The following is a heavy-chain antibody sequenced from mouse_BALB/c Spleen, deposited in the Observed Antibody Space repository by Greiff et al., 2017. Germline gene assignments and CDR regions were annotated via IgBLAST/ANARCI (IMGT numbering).Heavy chain of an antibody. V-gene: IGHV1-84*02. J-gene: IGHJ3*01. Sequence: VQLQQSGPELVKPGASVKISCKASGYTFTDYYINWVKQKPGQGLEWIGWIYPGSGNTKYNEKFKGKATLTVDTFSSTAYMQLSSLTSEDTAVYFCAREQYGNYAWFAYWGQGTLVTVSA. D-gene: IGHD2-10*02. CDR1: GYTFTDYY. CDR2: IYPGSGNT. CDR3: AREQYGNYAWFAY.